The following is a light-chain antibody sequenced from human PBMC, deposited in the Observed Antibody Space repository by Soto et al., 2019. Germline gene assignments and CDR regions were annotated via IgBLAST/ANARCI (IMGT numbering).Light chain of an antibody. J-gene: IGKJ1*01. CDR3: QQYGLSPRT. CDR2: GAS. CDR1: QSVTSNY. V-gene: IGKV3-20*01. Sequence: DIVLTQSPGTLSLSPGEKATLSCRASQSVTSNYLAWYQQKPGQAPRLLINGASSRATGIPDRFSGSGSGTDFNLTISRLQPEDLEASYCQQYGLSPRTFGQGTKV.